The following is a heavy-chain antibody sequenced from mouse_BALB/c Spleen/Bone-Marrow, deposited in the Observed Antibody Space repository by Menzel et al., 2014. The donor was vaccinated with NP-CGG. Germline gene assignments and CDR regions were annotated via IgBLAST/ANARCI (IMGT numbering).Heavy chain of an antibody. CDR2: IIPSNGRT. CDR1: GYTFTSYW. Sequence: QVQLKQSGAELVKPGASVKLSCKASGYTFTSYWMHWVKQRPGQGLEWIGEIIPSNGRTNYNEKFKSKATLTVDKSSNTAYMQLSSLTSEDSAVYYCARWLLQHFDVWGAGTTVTVSS. CDR3: ARWLLQHFDV. V-gene: IGHV1S81*02. J-gene: IGHJ1*01. D-gene: IGHD2-3*01.